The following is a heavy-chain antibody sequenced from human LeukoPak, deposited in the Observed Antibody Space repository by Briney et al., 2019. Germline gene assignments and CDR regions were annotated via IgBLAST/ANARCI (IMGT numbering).Heavy chain of an antibody. CDR3: ARNYDILTGLPYFDY. CDR2: ISSSSSYI. V-gene: IGHV3-21*01. J-gene: IGHJ4*02. CDR1: GFTFSSYR. D-gene: IGHD3-9*01. Sequence: KAGGSLRLSCAASGFTFSSYRMNWVRQAPGKGLEWVSSISSSSSYIYYADPVKGRFTISRDNAKNSLYLQMNSLRAEDTAVYYCARNYDILTGLPYFDYWGQGTLVTVSS.